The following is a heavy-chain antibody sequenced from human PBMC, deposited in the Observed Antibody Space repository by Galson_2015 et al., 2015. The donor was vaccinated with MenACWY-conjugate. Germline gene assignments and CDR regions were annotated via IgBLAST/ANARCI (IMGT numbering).Heavy chain of an antibody. Sequence: SLRLSCAASGFTLNNYWMHWVRQPPGKGLEWISYIKADGSFSNYADSVKGRFTISTDNAKNMVYLHMDGLGDEDTAVYFCARDNNWSFDSWGQGTLVTVSS. CDR2: IKADGSFS. D-gene: IGHD1-1*01. J-gene: IGHJ4*02. V-gene: IGHV3-74*01. CDR1: GFTLNNYW. CDR3: ARDNNWSFDS.